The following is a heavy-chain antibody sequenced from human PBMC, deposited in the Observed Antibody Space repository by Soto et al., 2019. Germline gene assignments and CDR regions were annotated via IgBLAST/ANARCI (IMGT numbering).Heavy chain of an antibody. CDR2: ISANNGKT. Sequence: ASVKVSCKASGGTFSSYAISWVRQAPGQGLEWMGGISANNGKTNYAQKLQGRVTMTTDSSTSTAYMELRSLRFDDTAVYYCARDGYCSSTSCYVLGAFDIWGQGTMVTVSS. D-gene: IGHD2-2*03. CDR1: GGTFSSYA. J-gene: IGHJ3*02. V-gene: IGHV1-18*01. CDR3: ARDGYCSSTSCYVLGAFDI.